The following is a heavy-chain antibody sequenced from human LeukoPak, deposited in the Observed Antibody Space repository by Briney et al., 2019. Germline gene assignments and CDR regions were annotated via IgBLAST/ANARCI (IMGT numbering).Heavy chain of an antibody. D-gene: IGHD6-19*01. CDR2: ISGSGGST. J-gene: IGHJ4*02. CDR1: GFSFNDYS. Sequence: GGSLRLSCVASGFSFNDYSMNWVRQAPGKGLEWVSAISGSGGSTYYADSVKGRFTISRDNSKNTLYLQMNSLRAEDTAVYYCAKDMAYSSGWYGYFDYWGQGTLVTVSS. V-gene: IGHV3-23*01. CDR3: AKDMAYSSGWYGYFDY.